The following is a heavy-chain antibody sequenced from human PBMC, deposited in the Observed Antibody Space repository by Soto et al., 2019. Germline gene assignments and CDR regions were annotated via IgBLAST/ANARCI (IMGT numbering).Heavy chain of an antibody. D-gene: IGHD2-8*02. Sequence: VKVSCKASGYTFTGYYMHWVRQAPGQGLEWMGWINPNSGGTNYAQKFQGRFTISRDNSRNTLFLEMNSLRGDDMAVYYCTGEVGSGYWGQGTLVTVSS. J-gene: IGHJ4*02. V-gene: IGHV1-2*02. CDR3: TGEVGSGY. CDR2: INPNSGGT. CDR1: GYTFTGYY.